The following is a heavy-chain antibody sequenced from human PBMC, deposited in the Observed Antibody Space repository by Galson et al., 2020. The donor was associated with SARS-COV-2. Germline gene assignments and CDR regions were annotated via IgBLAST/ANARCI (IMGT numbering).Heavy chain of an antibody. CDR2: ISGSGGTT. D-gene: IGHD2-2*01. CDR1: GFTFNIYA. CDR3: AKDRGYLGYCTTTSCYSTFDY. Sequence: GGSLRLSCAASGFTFNIYAMTWVRQAPGKGLEWVSAISGSGGTTYYADSVKGRFTISRDNSKNTLYLQLNNLRAEDTAVYYCAKDRGYLGYCTTTSCYSTFDYWGQGALVTVSS. J-gene: IGHJ4*02. V-gene: IGHV3-23*01.